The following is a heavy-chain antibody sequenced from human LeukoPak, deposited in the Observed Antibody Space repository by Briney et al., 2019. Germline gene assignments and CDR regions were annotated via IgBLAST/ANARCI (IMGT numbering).Heavy chain of an antibody. D-gene: IGHD3/OR15-3a*01. CDR1: GFIFGDYT. CDR2: IRSKAYGGTT. J-gene: IGHJ6*02. Sequence: GGSLRLSCPASGFIFGDYTMNWVRQAPGKGLEWVGFIRSKAYGGTTEYAASVKGRFTISRDDSKSIAYLQMNSLKTEDTAVYYCTRGSRTYYYYGMDVWGQGTTVTVS. CDR3: TRGSRTYYYYGMDV. V-gene: IGHV3-49*04.